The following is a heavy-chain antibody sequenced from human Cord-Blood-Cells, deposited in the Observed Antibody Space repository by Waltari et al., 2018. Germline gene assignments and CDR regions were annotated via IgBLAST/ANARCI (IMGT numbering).Heavy chain of an antibody. J-gene: IGHJ5*02. CDR2: IWYDGSNK. V-gene: IGHV3-33*01. CDR3: ARDFNWFDP. CDR1: GFTFSSYG. Sequence: QVQLVESGGGVVQPGGSLRLSCAASGFTFSSYGMPWVRQAPGKGLEWVAVIWYDGSNKYYADSVKGRFTISRDNSKNTLYLQMNSLRAEDTAVYYCARDFNWFDPWGQGTLVTVSS.